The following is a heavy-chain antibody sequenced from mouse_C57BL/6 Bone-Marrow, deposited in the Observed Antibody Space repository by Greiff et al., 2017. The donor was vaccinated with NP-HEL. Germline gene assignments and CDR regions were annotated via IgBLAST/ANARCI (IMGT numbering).Heavy chain of an antibody. J-gene: IGHJ3*01. Sequence: VQLKESGAELVKPGASVKLSCTASGFNIKDYYMHWVKQRTEQGLEWIGRIDPEDGETKYAPKFQGKATITADPSSNTAYLQLSSLTSEDTAVYYCASFYYGNYGAYWGQGTLVTVSA. CDR1: GFNIKDYY. CDR2: IDPEDGET. V-gene: IGHV14-2*01. CDR3: ASFYYGNYGAY. D-gene: IGHD2-1*01.